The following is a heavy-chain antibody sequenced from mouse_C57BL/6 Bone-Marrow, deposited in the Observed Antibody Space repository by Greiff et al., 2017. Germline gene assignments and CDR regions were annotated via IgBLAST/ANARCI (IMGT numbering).Heavy chain of an antibody. D-gene: IGHD1-1*01. CDR1: GYTFNSSW. J-gene: IGHJ2*01. V-gene: IGHV1-72*01. CDR2: IDPNSGGT. Sequence: QVQLQQSGAELVKPGASVKLSCTASGYTFNSSWMHWVKQRPGRGLEWIGRIDPNSGGTKYNAKFKSKATLTVDKPSSTAYMQLSSLTSEDSAVYYCARCYGSLVLFDYWGQGTTLTVSS. CDR3: ARCYGSLVLFDY.